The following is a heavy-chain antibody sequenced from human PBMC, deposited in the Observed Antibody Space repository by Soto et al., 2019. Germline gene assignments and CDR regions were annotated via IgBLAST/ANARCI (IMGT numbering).Heavy chain of an antibody. Sequence: PGGSLRLSCAASGFTFSDYYMSWIRQAPGKGLEWVSYISSSGSTIYYADSVKGRFTISRDNAKNSLYLQMNSLRAEDTAVYYCASSDYYDSSGYSSHGYFDLWGRGTLVTVSS. CDR1: GFTFSDYY. CDR2: ISSSGSTI. D-gene: IGHD3-22*01. CDR3: ASSDYYDSSGYSSHGYFDL. J-gene: IGHJ2*01. V-gene: IGHV3-11*01.